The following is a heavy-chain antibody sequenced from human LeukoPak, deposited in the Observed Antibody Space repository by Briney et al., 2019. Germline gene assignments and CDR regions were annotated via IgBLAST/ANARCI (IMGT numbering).Heavy chain of an antibody. D-gene: IGHD6-19*01. V-gene: IGHV3-48*01. CDR3: ARIHSSGWYRRVDYFDY. J-gene: IGHJ4*02. CDR1: GFTFSSYS. CDR2: ISSSSSTI. Sequence: GGSLRLSFAASGFTFSSYSMNWVRQAPGKGLEWVSYISSSSSTIYYADSVKGRFTISRDNAKNSLYLQMNSLRAEDTAEYYCARIHSSGWYRRVDYFDYWGQGTLVTVSS.